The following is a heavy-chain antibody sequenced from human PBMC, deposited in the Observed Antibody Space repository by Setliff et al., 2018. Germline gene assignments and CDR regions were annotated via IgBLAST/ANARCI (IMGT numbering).Heavy chain of an antibody. V-gene: IGHV5-51*01. J-gene: IGHJ4*02. CDR1: GNGFTDLW. CDR2: IHPADYDT. D-gene: IGHD1-26*01. Sequence: GESLKISCKVSGNGFTDLWIAWVRQTPGKGLEWMGIIHPADYDTRYSPSLQGQVTFSADRSITTAYLQWSSLKASDTAIYYCAREHVSGHSEYWGQGTLVTVSS. CDR3: AREHVSGHSEY.